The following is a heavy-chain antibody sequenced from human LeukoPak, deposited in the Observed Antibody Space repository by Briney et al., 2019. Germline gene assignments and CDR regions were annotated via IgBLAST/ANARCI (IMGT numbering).Heavy chain of an antibody. CDR3: ARDPYSGNYGAYYYYYMDV. CDR2: ITSSSSYI. V-gene: IGHV3-21*06. Sequence: GGSLRLSCAASGFTFSSYCMTWVRQAPGKGLEWVSSITSSSSYIYYADSVKGRFTISRDNAKNSLYLQMDSLRVEDTAVYYCARDPYSGNYGAYYYYYMDVWGKGTTVTISS. D-gene: IGHD1-26*01. J-gene: IGHJ6*03. CDR1: GFTFSSYC.